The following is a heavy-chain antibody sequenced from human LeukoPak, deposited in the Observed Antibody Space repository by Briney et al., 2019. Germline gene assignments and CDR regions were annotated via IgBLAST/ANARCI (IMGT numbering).Heavy chain of an antibody. CDR2: ISSSSSYI. CDR1: GFTFSSYS. Sequence: PGGSLGLSCAASGFTFSSYSMNWVRQAPGKGLEWVSSISSSSSYIYYADSVKGRFTISRDNAKNSLYLQMNSLRAEDTAVYYCARGIVGATTLDYWGQGTLVTVSS. CDR3: ARGIVGATTLDY. J-gene: IGHJ4*02. V-gene: IGHV3-21*01. D-gene: IGHD1-26*01.